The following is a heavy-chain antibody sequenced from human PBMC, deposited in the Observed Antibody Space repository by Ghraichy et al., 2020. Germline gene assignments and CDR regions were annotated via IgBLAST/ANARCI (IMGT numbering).Heavy chain of an antibody. D-gene: IGHD3-16*02. V-gene: IGHV4-34*01. Sequence: SQTLSLTCAVYGGSFSGYYWSWIRQPPGKGLEWIGEINHSGSTNYNPSLKSRVTISVDTSKNQFSLKLSSVTAADTAVYYCARGHDYVWGSYRYFDYWGQGTLVTVSS. CDR2: INHSGST. CDR3: ARGHDYVWGSYRYFDY. J-gene: IGHJ4*02. CDR1: GGSFSGYY.